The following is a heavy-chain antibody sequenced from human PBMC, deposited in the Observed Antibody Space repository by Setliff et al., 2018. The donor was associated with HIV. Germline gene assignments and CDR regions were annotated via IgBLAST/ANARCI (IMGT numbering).Heavy chain of an antibody. J-gene: IGHJ4*02. CDR1: GYTFSGYY. CDR3: ARSLPQRSYFDY. D-gene: IGHD1-26*01. V-gene: IGHV1-2*02. CDR2: LNPRSGGS. Sequence: ASVKVSCKASGYTFSGYYIHWVRQAPGQGLEWMGWLNPRSGGSDYAQRFQGRVTMTRDTSITTAYMELSSLRSDDTAVYYCARSLPQRSYFDYWGRGTLVTVSS.